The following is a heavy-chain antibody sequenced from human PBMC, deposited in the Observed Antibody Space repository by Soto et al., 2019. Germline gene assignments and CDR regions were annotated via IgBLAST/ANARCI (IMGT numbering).Heavy chain of an antibody. CDR3: ARKGCGCDCYEPYNYGMDV. J-gene: IGHJ6*02. V-gene: IGHV3-53*01. D-gene: IGHD2-21*02. CDR2: IYSGGST. CDR1: GFTVSSNY. Sequence: EVLLVESGGGLIQPGGSLRLSCAASGFTVSSNYMSWVRQAPGKGLLWVSVIYSGGSTYYADSLKGRFTISRDNYKNTMYLQMNSLRAEDKAVYYCARKGCGCDCYEPYNYGMDVWGQGTTVTVSS.